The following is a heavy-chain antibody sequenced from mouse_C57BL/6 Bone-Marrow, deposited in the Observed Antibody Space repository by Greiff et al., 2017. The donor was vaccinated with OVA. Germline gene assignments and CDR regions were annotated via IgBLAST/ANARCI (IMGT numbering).Heavy chain of an antibody. D-gene: IGHD1-1*01. CDR1: GYSITSGYY. CDR3: ASKEDYGSSYYWYFDV. Sequence: EVQLVESGPGLVKPSQSLSLTCSVTGYSITSGYYWNWIRQFPGNKLEWMGYISYDGSNNYNPSLKNRISITRDTSKNQFFLKLNSVTTEDTATYYCASKEDYGSSYYWYFDVWGTGTTVTVSS. J-gene: IGHJ1*03. CDR2: ISYDGSN. V-gene: IGHV3-6*01.